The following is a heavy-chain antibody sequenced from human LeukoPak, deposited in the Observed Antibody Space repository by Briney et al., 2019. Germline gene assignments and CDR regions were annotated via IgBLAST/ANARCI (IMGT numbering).Heavy chain of an antibody. CDR3: ARESYSYPYYYYYYMDV. J-gene: IGHJ6*03. CDR2: ISSSSSYI. CDR1: GFTFSSYS. Sequence: GGSLRLSCAASGFTFSSYSMNWARQAPGKGLEWVSSISSSSSYIYYADSVKGRFTISRDNAKNSLYLQMNSLRAEDTAVYYCARESYSYPYYYYYYMDVWGKGTTVTVSS. V-gene: IGHV3-21*01. D-gene: IGHD5-18*01.